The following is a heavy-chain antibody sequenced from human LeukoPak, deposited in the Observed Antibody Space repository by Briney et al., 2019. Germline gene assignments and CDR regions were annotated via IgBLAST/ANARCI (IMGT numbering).Heavy chain of an antibody. D-gene: IGHD3-10*01. J-gene: IGHJ5*02. CDR2: ISAYNGNT. CDR1: GYTFTMYY. V-gene: IGHV1-18*04. Sequence: GASVKVSCKASGYTFTMYYIHWVRQAPGQGLEWMGWISAYNGNTNYAQKLQGRVTMTTDTSTSTAYMELRSLRSDDTAVYYCAAFGFGEEFLVGFDPWGQGTLVTVSS. CDR3: AAFGFGEEFLVGFDP.